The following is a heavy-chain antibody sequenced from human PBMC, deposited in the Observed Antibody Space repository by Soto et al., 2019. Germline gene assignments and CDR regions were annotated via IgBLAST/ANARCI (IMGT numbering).Heavy chain of an antibody. Sequence: PSETLSLTCAVYGGSFSGYYWSWIRQPPGKGLEWIGEINHSGSTNYNPSLKSRVTISVDTSKNQFSLKLSSVTAADTAVYYCARLQTGRYCSGGSCYVPPPFDYWGQGTLVTVSS. D-gene: IGHD2-15*01. CDR1: GGSFSGYY. CDR2: INHSGST. J-gene: IGHJ4*02. V-gene: IGHV4-34*01. CDR3: ARLQTGRYCSGGSCYVPPPFDY.